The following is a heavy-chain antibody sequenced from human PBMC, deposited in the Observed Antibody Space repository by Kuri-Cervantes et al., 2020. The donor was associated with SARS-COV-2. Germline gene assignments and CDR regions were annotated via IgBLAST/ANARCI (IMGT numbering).Heavy chain of an antibody. Sequence: GGSLRLSCAASGFSFSTNVMAWVRQAPGKGLEWVSTMSGSGASTHYADSVKGRFTISRDNSMNMLYLQMYSLRAEDTAVYYCAKTSGYNYYFAYWGQGSLVTVSS. CDR2: MSGSGAST. J-gene: IGHJ4*02. V-gene: IGHV3-23*01. CDR3: AKTSGYNYYFAY. CDR1: GFSFSTNV. D-gene: IGHD5-24*01.